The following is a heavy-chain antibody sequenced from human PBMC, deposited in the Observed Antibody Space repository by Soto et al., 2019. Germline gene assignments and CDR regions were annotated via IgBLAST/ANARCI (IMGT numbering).Heavy chain of an antibody. V-gene: IGHV3-23*01. Sequence: EVQLLESGGGLVQPGGSLRLSCAASGFTFSSYGMTWVRQAPGKGLEWVSFSSATGAGTYYADSVKGRFTISRDNSKNTLXLQXTXXXXXXXXXXXXXXXXXAGGNYGFYSDFWGQGALVIVSS. CDR3: XXXXXAGGNYGFYSDF. CDR1: GFTFSSYG. J-gene: IGHJ4*02. CDR2: SSATGAGT. D-gene: IGHD1-7*01.